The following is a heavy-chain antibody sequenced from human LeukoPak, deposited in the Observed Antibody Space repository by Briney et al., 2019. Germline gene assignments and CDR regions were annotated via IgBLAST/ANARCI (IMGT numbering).Heavy chain of an antibody. Sequence: GGSLGLSCAASGFTFSDHYMDWVRQAPGKGLEWVGRTRNKANSYTTEYAASVKGRFTISRDDSKNSLYLQMNSLKTEDTAVYYCARGPSYDFWSGPSWSTYYFDYWGQGTLVTVSS. CDR3: ARGPSYDFWSGPSWSTYYFDY. J-gene: IGHJ4*02. V-gene: IGHV3-72*01. CDR1: GFTFSDHY. CDR2: TRNKANSYTT. D-gene: IGHD3-3*01.